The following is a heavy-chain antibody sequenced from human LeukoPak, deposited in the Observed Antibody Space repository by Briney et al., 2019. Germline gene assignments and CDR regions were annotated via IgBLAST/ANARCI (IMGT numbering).Heavy chain of an antibody. Sequence: GVSLRLSCAASGFSFSTYAMHWVRQAPGKGLEYVSGITSRGTDTSYANSVKGRFTISRDNSKNTLYLQMGSLRVEDMAVYYCARGRGTTVTGSMDVWGQGTTVTVFS. D-gene: IGHD4-17*01. V-gene: IGHV3-64*01. CDR3: ARGRGTTVTGSMDV. CDR2: ITSRGTDT. J-gene: IGHJ6*02. CDR1: GFSFSTYA.